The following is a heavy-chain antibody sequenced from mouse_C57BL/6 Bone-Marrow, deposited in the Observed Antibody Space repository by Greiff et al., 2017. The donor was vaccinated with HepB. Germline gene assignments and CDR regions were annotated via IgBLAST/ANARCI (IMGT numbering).Heavy chain of an antibody. CDR3: APGCDSPCFDY. Sequence: VQLQQPGAELVKPGASVKLSCKASGYTFTSYWMHWVKQRPGQGLEWIGMIHPNSGSTNYNEKFKSKATLTVDKSSSTAYMQLSSLTSEDSAVYYCAPGCDSPCFDYWGQGTLVTVSA. CDR1: GYTFTSYW. V-gene: IGHV1-64*01. J-gene: IGHJ3*01. CDR2: IHPNSGST. D-gene: IGHD2-13*01.